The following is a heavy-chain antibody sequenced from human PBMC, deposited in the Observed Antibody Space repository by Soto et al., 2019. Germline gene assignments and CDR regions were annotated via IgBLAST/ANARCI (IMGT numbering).Heavy chain of an antibody. CDR2: ISGSGGST. D-gene: IGHD2-2*01. CDR3: AKPPAALVEY. J-gene: IGHJ4*02. V-gene: IGHV3-23*01. CDR1: GFTFSSYA. Sequence: PGGSLRLSCAASGFTFSSYAMSWVRQAPGKGLEWVSAISGSGGSTYYADSVKGRFAISRDNSKAALYLQMNSLRAEDTAVYYCAKPPAALVEYWGQGTLVKVSS.